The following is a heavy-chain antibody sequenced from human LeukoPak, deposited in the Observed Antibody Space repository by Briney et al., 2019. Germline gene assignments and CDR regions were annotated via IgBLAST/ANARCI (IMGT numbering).Heavy chain of an antibody. CDR2: SYYTGST. CDR1: GGSIIRYY. D-gene: IGHD1-26*01. Sequence: SEALSLTCTGSGGSIIRYYWGWIGQPPWMRLEWIGYSYYTGSTNSNPSLKSRVTISVDKSENQFYLKMSSVTAADTAVYYCARYKMGGGAFDLWGQGTVVTVSS. CDR3: ARYKMGGGAFDL. J-gene: IGHJ3*01. V-gene: IGHV4-59*01.